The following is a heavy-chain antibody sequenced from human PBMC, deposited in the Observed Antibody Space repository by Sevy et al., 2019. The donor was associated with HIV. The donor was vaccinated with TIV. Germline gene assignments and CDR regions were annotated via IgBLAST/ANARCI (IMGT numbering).Heavy chain of an antibody. CDR2: IYYTGTT. J-gene: IGHJ5*02. Sequence: SETLSLTCTVSGDSINNGDYYWSWIRQHPGKGLEWIGKIYYTGTTYYNPSLKSRLRISVERSETTLSLSLRSVTAAETAVYYCARTTVTTLSSARNNWFDPWGQGTLVTVSS. CDR3: ARTTVTTLSSARNNWFDP. D-gene: IGHD4-4*01. CDR1: GDSINNGDYY. V-gene: IGHV4-31*03.